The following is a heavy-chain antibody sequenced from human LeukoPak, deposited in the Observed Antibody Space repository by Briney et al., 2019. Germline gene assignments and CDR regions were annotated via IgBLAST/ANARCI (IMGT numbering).Heavy chain of an antibody. CDR1: GYTFTGYY. V-gene: IGHV1-2*02. J-gene: IGHJ4*02. CDR3: ARASQITMIVVVPDY. CDR2: INPNSGGT. D-gene: IGHD3-22*01. Sequence: PLASVKVSCKASGYTFTGYYMHWVRQAPGQGHEWMGWINPNSGGTNYAQKFQGRVTMTRDTSISTAYMELSRLRSDDTAVYYCARASQITMIVVVPDYWGQGTLVTVSS.